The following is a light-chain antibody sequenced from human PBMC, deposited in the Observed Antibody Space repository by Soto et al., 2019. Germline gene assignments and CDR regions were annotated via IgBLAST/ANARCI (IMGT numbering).Light chain of an antibody. CDR3: QQYKNWPRT. CDR2: GAS. J-gene: IGKJ1*01. Sequence: EIVSTQSPATLSVSPGERATLSCRASKSVSSNLAWYQQKPGQAPRLLIYGASTRATDIPARFSGGGSGTEFTLIISSLQSEDFAVYYCQQYKNWPRTFGQGTKVDIK. V-gene: IGKV3-15*01. CDR1: KSVSSN.